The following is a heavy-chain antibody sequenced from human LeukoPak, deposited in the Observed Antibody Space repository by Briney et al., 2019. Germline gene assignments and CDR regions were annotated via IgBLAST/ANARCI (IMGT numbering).Heavy chain of an antibody. Sequence: SETLSLTCTVSGGSISSSSYYWGWIRQPPGKGLEWVGTIFNSGSTYSNPSLKSPLTISVDTSKNQFSLKLSSVTAADTAVYYCARQFDSSGYYSFDYWGQGTLVTVSS. CDR1: GGSISSSSYY. CDR2: IFNSGST. CDR3: ARQFDSSGYYSFDY. J-gene: IGHJ4*02. D-gene: IGHD3-22*01. V-gene: IGHV4-39*01.